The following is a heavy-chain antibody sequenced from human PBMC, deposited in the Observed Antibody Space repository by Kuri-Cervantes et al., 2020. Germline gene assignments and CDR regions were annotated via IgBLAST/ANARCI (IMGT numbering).Heavy chain of an antibody. V-gene: IGHV1-18*01. D-gene: IGHD6-13*01. Sequence: ASVKVSCKAYGYTFSSYGITWLRQAPGQGLEWMGWISAYNDNTNYAQKVQGRITMTTDTSTSTAYMELRSLRSDDTAVYYCARAAIAAAGKLSYMDVWGKGTTVTVSS. CDR2: ISAYNDNT. J-gene: IGHJ6*03. CDR1: GYTFSSYG. CDR3: ARAAIAAAGKLSYMDV.